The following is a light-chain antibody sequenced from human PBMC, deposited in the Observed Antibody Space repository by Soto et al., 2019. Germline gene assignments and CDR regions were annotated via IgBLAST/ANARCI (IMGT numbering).Light chain of an antibody. CDR1: SSDVGGYNY. J-gene: IGLJ1*01. CDR2: EVS. V-gene: IGLV2-8*01. CDR3: SSYGGNNNFV. Sequence: QSVLTQPPSVSEAPRQRVTISCSGSSSDVGGYNYVAWYQQHPGKAPKLLIYEVSTRPSGVPDRFSGSKSGNTASLTVSGIQAEDEADYYCSSYGGNNNFVFGTGTKLTVL.